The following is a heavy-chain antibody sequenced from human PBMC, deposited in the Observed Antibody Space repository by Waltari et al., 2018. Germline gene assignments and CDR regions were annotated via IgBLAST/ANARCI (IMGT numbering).Heavy chain of an antibody. CDR3: ARGIAAAGPPFDY. Sequence: QVQLQESGPGLVKPSQTLSLTCTVSGGSISSGGYYWSWIRQHPGKGLEWIGYIDYSGSTYYNPSLKSRVTISVDTSKNQFSLKLSSVTAADTAVYYCARGIAAAGPPFDYWGQGTLVTVSS. V-gene: IGHV4-31*03. D-gene: IGHD6-13*01. CDR2: IDYSGST. J-gene: IGHJ4*02. CDR1: GGSISSGGYY.